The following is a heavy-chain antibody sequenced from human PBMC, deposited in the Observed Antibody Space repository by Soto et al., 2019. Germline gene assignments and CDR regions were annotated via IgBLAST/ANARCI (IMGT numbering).Heavy chain of an antibody. Sequence: EVQLVASGGGLVQPGGSLRLSCAASGFTFSSYDMHWVRQATGKGLEWVSAIGTAGDTYYPGSVKGRFTISRENAKNSLYLQMNSLRAGDTAVYYCARGWGGYDYRYFDYWGQGTLVTVSS. V-gene: IGHV3-13*01. CDR1: GFTFSSYD. CDR3: ARGWGGYDYRYFDY. CDR2: IGTAGDT. J-gene: IGHJ4*02. D-gene: IGHD5-12*01.